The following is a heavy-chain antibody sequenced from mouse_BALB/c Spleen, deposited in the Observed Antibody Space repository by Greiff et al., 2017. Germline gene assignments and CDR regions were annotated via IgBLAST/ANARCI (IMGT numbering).Heavy chain of an antibody. J-gene: IGHJ3*01. CDR2: INPSTGYT. CDR3: AMNWFAY. Sequence: QVQLQQSGAELAKPGASVKMSCKASGYTFTSYWMHWVKQRPGQGLEWIGYINPSTGYTEYNQKFKDKATLTADKSSSTAYMQLSSLTSEDSAVYYCAMNWFAYWGQGTLVTVSA. V-gene: IGHV1-7*01. CDR1: GYTFTSYW.